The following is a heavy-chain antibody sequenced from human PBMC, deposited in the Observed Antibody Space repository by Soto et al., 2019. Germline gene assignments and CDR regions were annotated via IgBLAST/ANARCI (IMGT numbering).Heavy chain of an antibody. CDR2: IYYSGST. V-gene: IGHV4-59*01. CDR1: GGSISSYY. Sequence: SETLSLTCTASGGSISSYYWSWIRQPPGKGLEWIGYIYYSGSTNYNPSLKSRVTISVDTSKNQFSLKLSSVTAADTAVYYRATPGKSYYYGMDVWGQETTATVSS. J-gene: IGHJ6*02. CDR3: ATPGKSYYYGMDV.